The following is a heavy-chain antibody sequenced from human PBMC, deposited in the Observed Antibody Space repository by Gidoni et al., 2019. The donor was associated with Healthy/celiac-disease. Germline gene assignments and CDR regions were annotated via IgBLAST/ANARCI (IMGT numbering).Heavy chain of an antibody. CDR3: ARDLQDTAMVIYYYYYMDV. V-gene: IGHV3-33*01. J-gene: IGHJ6*03. Sequence: QVPLVESGGGVVQPGRSLRLSCAASGFPFSSFGMHWVRQAPGKGLEWVAVIWYDGSNKYYADSVKGRFTISRDNSKNTLYLQMNSLRAEDTAVYYCARDLQDTAMVIYYYYYMDVWGKGTTVTVSS. D-gene: IGHD5-18*01. CDR1: GFPFSSFG. CDR2: IWYDGSNK.